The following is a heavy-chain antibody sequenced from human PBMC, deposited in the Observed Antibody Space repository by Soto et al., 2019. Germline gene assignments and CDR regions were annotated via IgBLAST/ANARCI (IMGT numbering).Heavy chain of an antibody. CDR2: IYYSGST. CDR3: ARDRREPLPYDILAGVYGMDV. Sequence: SETLSLTCSGSGGSLSSYLWSLSRPPPGKGLGGIGYIYYSGSTDLDPTLKRRFTISVDTTKNQYALKLSSVTAADTAVYYCARDRREPLPYDILAGVYGMDVWGQGTTVTVSS. CDR1: GGSLSSYL. D-gene: IGHD3-9*01. V-gene: IGHV4-59*12. J-gene: IGHJ6*02.